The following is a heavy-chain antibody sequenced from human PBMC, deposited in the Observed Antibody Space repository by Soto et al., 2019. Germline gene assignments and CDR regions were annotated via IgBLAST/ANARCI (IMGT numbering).Heavy chain of an antibody. CDR1: GFTFSTYS. CDR3: ARPYYDFWTGYPGAFFDY. Sequence: QVQLVESGGGVVPPGRSLRLSCAASGFTFSTYSMYWVRQAPGKGLEWVAVISYDGSNKYEADSMKDRFTISRDNSKNTLYLQMNSLRAEDTAVYYCARPYYDFWTGYPGAFFDYWGQGPLVTVSS. V-gene: IGHV3-30-3*01. D-gene: IGHD3-3*01. J-gene: IGHJ4*02. CDR2: ISYDGSNK.